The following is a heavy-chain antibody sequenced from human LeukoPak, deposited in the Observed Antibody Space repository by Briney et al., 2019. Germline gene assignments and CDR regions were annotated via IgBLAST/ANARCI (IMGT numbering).Heavy chain of an antibody. J-gene: IGHJ4*02. V-gene: IGHV3-7*03. CDR2: IKPDGGEK. CDR1: GFTFSDYY. CDR3: ARDCGGGAPCFDY. D-gene: IGHD3-16*01. Sequence: GGSLRLSCAASGFTFSDYYMSWVRQAPGKGLEWVANIKPDGGEKYIVDSVKGRFTISRDNAKNSLYLQMNSLRAEDTALYYCARDCGGGAPCFDYCGQGTLVTVSS.